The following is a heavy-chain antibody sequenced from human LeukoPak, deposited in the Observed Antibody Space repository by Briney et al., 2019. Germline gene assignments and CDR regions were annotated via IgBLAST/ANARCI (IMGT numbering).Heavy chain of an antibody. V-gene: IGHV3-23*01. D-gene: IGHD6-13*01. Sequence: GGSLRLSCGASGFTFSNVWMSWVRQAPGKGLEWVSAISGSGGRTYHVDSVKGRFTISRDNSKNTLFLQMNSLRAEDTAVYYCAYRIAATGNVYWGQGTLVTVSS. CDR1: GFTFSNVW. CDR2: ISGSGGRT. CDR3: AYRIAATGNVY. J-gene: IGHJ4*02.